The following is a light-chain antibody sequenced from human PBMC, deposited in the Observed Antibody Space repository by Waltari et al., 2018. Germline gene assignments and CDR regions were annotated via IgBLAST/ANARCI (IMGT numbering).Light chain of an antibody. Sequence: TQPPSVSVAPGQTATISCGGNNIGRKSVNWYQQKPGQGPLLVVYDDSDRPSGIPDRYSGANSENTATLTISRVEAGDEADYFCQVWDSGSDPVVFGGGTKLTVL. CDR1: NIGRKS. CDR3: QVWDSGSDPVV. J-gene: IGLJ2*01. V-gene: IGLV3-21*02. CDR2: DDS.